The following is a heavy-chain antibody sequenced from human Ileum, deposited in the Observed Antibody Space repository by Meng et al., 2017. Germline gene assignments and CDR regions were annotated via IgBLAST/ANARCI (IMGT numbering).Heavy chain of an antibody. CDR1: GFTFSDRW. D-gene: IGHD3-16*01. J-gene: IGHJ4*02. CDR3: TTFYAGY. CDR2: IQSKADGGTT. V-gene: IGHV3-15*01. Sequence: GELVESGGGFGKPGGSLRLSCAASGFTFSDRWMTWVRQAPGKGLEWVGHIQSKADGGTTDYAAPVKGRFTISRDDSKSSLYLQMNSLKTEDTAVYYCTTFYAGYWGQGTLVTVSS.